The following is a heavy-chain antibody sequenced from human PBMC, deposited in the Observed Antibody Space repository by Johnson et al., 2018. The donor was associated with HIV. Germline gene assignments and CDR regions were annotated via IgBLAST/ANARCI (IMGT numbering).Heavy chain of an antibody. V-gene: IGHV3-11*04. D-gene: IGHD3-22*01. CDR2: ISESGTTI. Sequence: VQLVESGGGVVQPGGSLRLSCAASGFTFSDYYMSWIRQAPGKGLEWVSYISESGTTIYYADSVKGRFTISRDNAKNSLYLQMNSLRAEDTAVYFCARVTKYYFDSSVDAFDIWGQGTVVTVS. CDR1: GFTFSDYY. CDR3: ARVTKYYFDSSVDAFDI. J-gene: IGHJ3*02.